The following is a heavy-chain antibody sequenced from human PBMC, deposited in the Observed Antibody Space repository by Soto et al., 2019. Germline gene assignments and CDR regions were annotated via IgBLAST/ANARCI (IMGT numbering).Heavy chain of an antibody. V-gene: IGHV3-7*03. D-gene: IGHD3-3*01. CDR3: AKLGSGYYTGLYFDY. J-gene: IGHJ4*02. CDR1: GFTFGDYW. CDR2: MKKDGSEK. Sequence: RLSCAASGFTFGDYWMSWVRQPPGKGLEWVAHMKKDGSEKYYVDSVKGRFTVSRDNTKNSLYLQMNSLRAEDTAVYYCAKLGSGYYTGLYFDYWGPGTLVTSPQ.